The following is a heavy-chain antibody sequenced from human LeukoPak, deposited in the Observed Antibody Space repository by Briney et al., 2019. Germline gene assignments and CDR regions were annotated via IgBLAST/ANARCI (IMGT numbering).Heavy chain of an antibody. V-gene: IGHV3-21*01. J-gene: IGHJ3*02. Sequence: GGSLRLSCAASGFTFSNYNMNWVRQAPGKGLEWVSSISSSSSYIYYADSVKGRFTISRDNAKNSLYLQMNSLRAEDTAVYYCAREYYYDSRAPGAFDIWGQGTTVTVSS. CDR2: ISSSSSYI. CDR3: AREYYYDSRAPGAFDI. D-gene: IGHD3-22*01. CDR1: GFTFSNYN.